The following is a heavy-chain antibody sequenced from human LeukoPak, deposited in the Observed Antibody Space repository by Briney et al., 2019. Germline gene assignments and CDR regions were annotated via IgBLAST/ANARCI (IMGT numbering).Heavy chain of an antibody. D-gene: IGHD3-3*01. CDR1: GYTFTSYY. V-gene: IGHV1-46*01. CDR2: INPSGGST. CDR3: ARVYGSPGEIFGVVIDPPTDY. Sequence: ASVKVSCKASGYTFTSYYMHWVRQAPGQGLEWVGIINPSGGSTSYAQKFQGRVTMTRDTSTSTVYMELSSLRSEDTAVYYCARVYGSPGEIFGVVIDPPTDYWGQGTLVTVSS. J-gene: IGHJ4*02.